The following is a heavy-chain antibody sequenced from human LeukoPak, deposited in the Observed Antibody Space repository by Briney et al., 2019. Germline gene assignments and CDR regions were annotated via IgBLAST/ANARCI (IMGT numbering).Heavy chain of an antibody. CDR1: GITFDGSP. CDR3: QAYYYYYMDV. J-gene: IGHJ6*03. V-gene: IGHV3-73*01. CDR2: IRSKTNNYAT. Sequence: GGSLKLSCAASGITFDGSPIHWVRQASGKGLEWVGRIRSKTNNYATGYAASVKGRFLISRDDSKNMSYLQMNSLKTEDTAVYYCQAYYYYYMDVWGKGTPVTVS.